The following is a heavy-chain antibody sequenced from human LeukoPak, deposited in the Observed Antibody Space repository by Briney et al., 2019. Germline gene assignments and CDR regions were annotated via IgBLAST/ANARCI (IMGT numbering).Heavy chain of an antibody. Sequence: ASVRVSCKASGYTFTGYYMHWVRQAPGQGLEWMGWINPNSGGTNYTQKFQGRVTMSRDTSISTAYMELSRLRSDDTAVYYCAREGIVVVPAASWGQGTLVTVSS. V-gene: IGHV1-2*02. D-gene: IGHD2-2*01. J-gene: IGHJ4*02. CDR1: GYTFTGYY. CDR3: AREGIVVVPAAS. CDR2: INPNSGGT.